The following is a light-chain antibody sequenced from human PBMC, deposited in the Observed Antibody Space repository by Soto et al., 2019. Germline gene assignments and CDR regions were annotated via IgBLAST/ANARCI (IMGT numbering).Light chain of an antibody. CDR3: QQYDTSIWAYT. CDR2: GAS. J-gene: IGKJ2*01. CDR1: QSVSSGY. V-gene: IGKV3-20*01. Sequence: EVVLTQSPVTLSLSPGERATLSCRASQSVSSGYLAWYQQKPGQAPRLLIYGASSRATGIPDRFSGSGSGTDFTLTISRLEPEDFAVYYCQQYDTSIWAYTFGQGTKLEIK.